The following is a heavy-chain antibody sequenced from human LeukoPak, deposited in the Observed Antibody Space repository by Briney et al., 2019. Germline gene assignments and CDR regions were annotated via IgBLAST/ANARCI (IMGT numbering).Heavy chain of an antibody. D-gene: IGHD5-18*01. CDR2: IRYDGSNK. V-gene: IGHV3-30*02. Sequence: GGSLRLSCAASGFTFSSYGMHWVRQAPGKGLDWVAFIRYDGSNKYYADSVKGRFTISRDNSKNTLYLQMNSLRAEDTAVYYCAKEWIQLWPSYLDYWGQGTLVTVSS. CDR1: GFTFSSYG. J-gene: IGHJ4*02. CDR3: AKEWIQLWPSYLDY.